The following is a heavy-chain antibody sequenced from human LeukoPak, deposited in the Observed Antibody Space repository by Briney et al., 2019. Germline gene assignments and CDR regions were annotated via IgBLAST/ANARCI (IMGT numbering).Heavy chain of an antibody. J-gene: IGHJ4*02. D-gene: IGHD6-6*01. CDR1: GYTLTELS. CDR3: ARGRAYIAARLKGAFDY. Sequence: ASMKVSCKVSGYTLTELSMHWVRQAPGKGLEWMGGFDPEDGETIYAQKFQGRVTMTRDTSTSTVYMELSSLRSEDTAVYYCARGRAYIAARLKGAFDYWGQGTLVTVSS. CDR2: FDPEDGET. V-gene: IGHV1-24*01.